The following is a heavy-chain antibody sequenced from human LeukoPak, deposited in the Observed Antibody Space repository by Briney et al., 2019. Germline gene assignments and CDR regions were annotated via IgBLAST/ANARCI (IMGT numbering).Heavy chain of an antibody. CDR3: ARDRRSATGGIDY. D-gene: IGHD1-14*01. CDR1: GYTFTSYA. V-gene: IGHV1-3*01. Sequence: ASVKVSCKASGYTFTSYAMHWVLQAPGQRHEWMGWINAGNGNTKYSQKFQGRDTITRDTSASTAYMELSSLRSEDTAVYYCARDRRSATGGIDYWGQGTLVTVSS. CDR2: INAGNGNT. J-gene: IGHJ4*02.